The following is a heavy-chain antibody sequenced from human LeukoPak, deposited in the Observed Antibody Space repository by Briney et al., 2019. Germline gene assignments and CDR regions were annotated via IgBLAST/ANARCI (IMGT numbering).Heavy chain of an antibody. CDR2: IKQDGSET. D-gene: IGHD4/OR15-4a*01. Sequence: PGGSLRLSCVVSGLTFSDYWMSWVRQAPGKGLEWVGNIKQDGSETYYGDSVKGRFTISRDNAKKSPYLQMNNLRAEDTAVYYCARHLTFFDYWGQGALVSVSS. V-gene: IGHV3-7*01. CDR3: ARHLTFFDY. CDR1: GLTFSDYW. J-gene: IGHJ4*02.